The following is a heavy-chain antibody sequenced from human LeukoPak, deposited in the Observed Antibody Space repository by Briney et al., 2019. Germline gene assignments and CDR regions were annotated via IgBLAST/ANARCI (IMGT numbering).Heavy chain of an antibody. CDR2: IKQDGSEK. D-gene: IGHD6-13*01. Sequence: GGSLRLSCAASGFTFSSYWMSWVRQAPGKGLEWVANIKQDGSEKYYVDSVKGRFTISRDNAKNSLYLQMNSLRAEDTAVYYCARHGRAAAGLVYFDYWGQGTLVTVSS. CDR1: GFTFSSYW. V-gene: IGHV3-7*01. CDR3: ARHGRAAAGLVYFDY. J-gene: IGHJ4*02.